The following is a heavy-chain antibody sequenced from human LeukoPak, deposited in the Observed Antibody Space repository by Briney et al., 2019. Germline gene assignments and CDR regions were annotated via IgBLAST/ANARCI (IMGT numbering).Heavy chain of an antibody. D-gene: IGHD3-10*01. CDR3: ARTMVRGVIAPFDY. J-gene: IGHJ4*02. CDR2: IYYSGST. CDR1: GGFISSYY. V-gene: IGHV4-59*01. Sequence: SETLSLTCTVSGGFISSYYWSWIRQPPGKGLEWIGYIYYSGSTNYNPSLKSRVTMSVDTSKNQFSLKLSSVTAADTAVYYCARTMVRGVIAPFDYWGQGTLVTVSS.